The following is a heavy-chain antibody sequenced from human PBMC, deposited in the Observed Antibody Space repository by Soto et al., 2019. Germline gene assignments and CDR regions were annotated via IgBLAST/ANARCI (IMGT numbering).Heavy chain of an antibody. D-gene: IGHD4-17*01. V-gene: IGHV1-18*01. Sequence: ASVKVSCKASGYTFTSYGISWVRQAPGQGLEWMGWISAYNGNTNYAQKLQGRVTMTTDTSTSTAYMELRSLRSDDTAVYYCARVSSQLVTTVTTRWFDPWGQGTLVTVSS. CDR2: ISAYNGNT. CDR1: GYTFTSYG. CDR3: ARVSSQLVTTVTTRWFDP. J-gene: IGHJ5*02.